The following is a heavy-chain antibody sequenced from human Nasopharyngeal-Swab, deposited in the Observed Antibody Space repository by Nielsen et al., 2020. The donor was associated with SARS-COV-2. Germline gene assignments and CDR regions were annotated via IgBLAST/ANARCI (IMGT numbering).Heavy chain of an antibody. V-gene: IGHV1-18*01. D-gene: IGHD3-3*01. CDR1: GYTFTSYG. CDR3: VRENSPPTYYDFWSGYSPNYFDY. CDR2: ISAYNGNT. J-gene: IGHJ4*02. Sequence: ASVKVSCKASGYTFTSYGISWVRQAPGQGLEWMGWISAYNGNTNYAQKLQGRVTMTTDTSTSTAYMELRSLRSDDTAVYYCVRENSPPTYYDFWSGYSPNYFDYWGQGTLVTVSS.